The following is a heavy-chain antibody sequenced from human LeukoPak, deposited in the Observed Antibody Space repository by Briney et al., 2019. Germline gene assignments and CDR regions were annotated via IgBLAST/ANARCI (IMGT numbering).Heavy chain of an antibody. V-gene: IGHV3-23*01. D-gene: IGHD6-19*01. J-gene: IGHJ4*02. CDR2: ISGSGGST. CDR3: AKTLLSGYSSGWYYFDY. CDR1: GFTFSSYV. Sequence: SGGSLRLSCAASGFTFSSYVMSWVRQAPGKGLEWVSAISGSGGSTYYADSVKVRFTISRDNSKNTLYLQMNSLRAEDTAVYYCAKTLLSGYSSGWYYFDYWGQGTLVTVSS.